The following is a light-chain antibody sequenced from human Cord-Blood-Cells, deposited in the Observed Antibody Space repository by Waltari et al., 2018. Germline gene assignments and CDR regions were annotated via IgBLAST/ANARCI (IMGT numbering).Light chain of an antibody. V-gene: IGKV3-20*01. CDR2: GAS. CDR3: QQYGSSIT. CDR1: QIVSRSN. Sequence: EIVLTQSPGTLSLSPGESATLSCRASQIVSRSNLAWYQQKPGQAPRLLIYGASSRATGIQDRFSGSGSGTDFTLTISRLEPEDFAVYYCQQYGSSITFGQGTRLEIK. J-gene: IGKJ5*01.